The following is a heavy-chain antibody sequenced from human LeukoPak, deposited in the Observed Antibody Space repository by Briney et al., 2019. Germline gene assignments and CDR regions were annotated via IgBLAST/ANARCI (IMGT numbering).Heavy chain of an antibody. V-gene: IGHV3-15*01. J-gene: IGHJ4*02. CDR1: GFTFRDAG. D-gene: IGHD5-18*01. CDR2: IKSKTDGGTT. Sequence: GGPLRLSCAASGFTFRDAGMSCVRQAPGKGLEWVGRIKSKTDGGTTDYAAPVKGRFTISRDDSKNTLYLQMSSLKTEDTAVYFCAHRDTAMVRVDYWGQGTLVTVSS. CDR3: AHRDTAMVRVDY.